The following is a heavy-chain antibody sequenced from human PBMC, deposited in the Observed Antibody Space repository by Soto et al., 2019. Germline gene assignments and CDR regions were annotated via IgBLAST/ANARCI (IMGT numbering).Heavy chain of an antibody. D-gene: IGHD6-13*01. CDR3: ARGNSWSYFDY. CDR2: INTAKENT. J-gene: IGHJ4*02. Sequence: QVQLVQSGAEVKKPGASVKVSCKASGYTFTSYAIHWVRQAPGQRLEWMGWINTAKENTKYSQKFQGRVTITRDTSASIVYMDLSSLRSEDTAVYYCARGNSWSYFDYWGQGTLVTVSS. CDR1: GYTFTSYA. V-gene: IGHV1-3*04.